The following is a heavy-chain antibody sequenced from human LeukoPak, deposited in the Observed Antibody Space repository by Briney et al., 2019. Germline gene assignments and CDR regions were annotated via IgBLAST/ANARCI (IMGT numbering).Heavy chain of an antibody. CDR2: INHSGST. Sequence: PSETLSLTCAVYGGSFSGYYWGWIRQPPGKGLERIGEINHSGSTNYNPSLKSRVTISVDTSKNQFSLKLSSVTAADTAVYYCAAPAGIVDYWGQGTLVTVSS. J-gene: IGHJ4*02. V-gene: IGHV4-34*01. CDR1: GGSFSGYY. D-gene: IGHD2-2*02. CDR3: AAPAGIVDY.